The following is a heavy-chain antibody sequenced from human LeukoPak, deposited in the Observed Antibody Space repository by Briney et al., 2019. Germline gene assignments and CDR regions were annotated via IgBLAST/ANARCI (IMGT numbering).Heavy chain of an antibody. CDR1: GYTFTGFY. CDR2: MHPNNGGT. CDR3: AKWIESAGYYFDY. Sequence: ASVKVSCKASGYTFTGFYLHWVRQAPGQGLEWMGWMHPNNGGTNYAQKFQGRVTMTRDTAINTAYMELGSLSSDDTAVYYCAKWIESAGYYFDYWGQGTLVTVSS. V-gene: IGHV1-2*02. J-gene: IGHJ4*02. D-gene: IGHD6-13*01.